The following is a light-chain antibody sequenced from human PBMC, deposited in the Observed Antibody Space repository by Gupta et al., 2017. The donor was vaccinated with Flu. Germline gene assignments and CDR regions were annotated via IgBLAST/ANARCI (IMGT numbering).Light chain of an antibody. CDR3: QQGDQCPVT. J-gene: IGKJ4*01. CDR1: QAISPS. V-gene: IGKV1-9*01. Sequence: DIQLTQSPSFLSASVGDRVAMTCRASQAISPSLAWYQQKSGEGPKLLIYAGSTLHTDVPSRFSGSGSGTEFTLTISSLQPEDFGIYYCQQGDQCPVTFGRGTKVDIK. CDR2: AGS.